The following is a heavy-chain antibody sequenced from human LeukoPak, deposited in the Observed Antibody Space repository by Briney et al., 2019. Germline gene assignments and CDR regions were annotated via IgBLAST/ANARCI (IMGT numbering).Heavy chain of an antibody. CDR3: ARGYGSGNIDY. CDR1: GYTFTSHY. V-gene: IGHV1-46*01. CDR2: INPSGGST. Sequence: ASVKVSCKASGYTFTSHYIHWVRQAPGQGLEWMGIINPSGGSTSYAQKFQGRVTMTRDTSTSTVYMELSSLRSEDTAVYYCARGYGSGNIDYWGQGTLVTVSS. D-gene: IGHD3-10*01. J-gene: IGHJ4*02.